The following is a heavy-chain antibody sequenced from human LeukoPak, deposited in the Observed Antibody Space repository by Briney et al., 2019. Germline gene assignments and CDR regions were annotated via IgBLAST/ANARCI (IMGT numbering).Heavy chain of an antibody. CDR2: IYTSGRT. CDR3: AKDSPTGDAFDI. D-gene: IGHD1-1*01. Sequence: SQTLSLTCTVSGGSISSGSYYWSWIRQPAGKGLEWIGRIYTSGRTNYNPSLKSRVTISVDTSKNQFSLKLSSVTAADTAVYYCAKDSPTGDAFDIWGQGTMVTVSS. CDR1: GGSISSGSYY. J-gene: IGHJ3*02. V-gene: IGHV4-61*02.